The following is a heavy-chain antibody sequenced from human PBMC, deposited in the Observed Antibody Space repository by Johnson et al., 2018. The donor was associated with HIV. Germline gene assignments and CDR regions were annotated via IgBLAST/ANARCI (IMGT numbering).Heavy chain of an antibody. V-gene: IGHV3-20*04. CDR1: GFMFDEYG. CDR3: ARDKGHAFDI. J-gene: IGHJ3*02. Sequence: VQLVESGGGVFRPGQSLRLSCEGFGFMFDEYGLSCVRQAPGKGLELVSGLNWNGGSTDYADSVKGRFTISRDNPMNSLYLQMHSLRAEDTAVYYCARDKGHAFDIWGQGTMVTVSS. CDR2: LNWNGGST.